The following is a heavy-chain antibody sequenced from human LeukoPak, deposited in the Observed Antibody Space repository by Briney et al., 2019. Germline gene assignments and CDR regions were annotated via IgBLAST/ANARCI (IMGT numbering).Heavy chain of an antibody. Sequence: GGSLRLSCAASGFTFSSYEMNWVRQAPGKGPEWISAISGSSSNVYYAASVRGRFTISRDNAENSLYLQLNTMRAEDTAVYYCARGFRDTAMFLDYWGQGTLVTVSS. V-gene: IGHV3-48*03. J-gene: IGHJ4*02. CDR3: ARGFRDTAMFLDY. CDR1: GFTFSSYE. D-gene: IGHD5-18*01. CDR2: ISGSSSNV.